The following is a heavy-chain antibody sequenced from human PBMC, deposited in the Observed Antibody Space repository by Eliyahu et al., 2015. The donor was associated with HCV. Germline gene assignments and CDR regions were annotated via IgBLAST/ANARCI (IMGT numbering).Heavy chain of an antibody. D-gene: IGHD1-26*01. Sequence: QVQLQESGPGLVKPSETLSLTCTXSGGSITSYYWNWIRQPPGKGLEWIAYIFYXGRTKYNPSLKSRVTISVDTSKNQVSLKLTSVTAADTAVYYCAAGRGGYFLDSWGQGTLVTVSS. CDR1: GGSITSYY. V-gene: IGHV4-59*01. CDR3: AAGRGGYFLDS. CDR2: IFYXGRT. J-gene: IGHJ4*02.